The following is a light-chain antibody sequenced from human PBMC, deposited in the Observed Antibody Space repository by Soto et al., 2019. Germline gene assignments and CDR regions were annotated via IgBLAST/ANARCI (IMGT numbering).Light chain of an antibody. Sequence: EIVLTQSPGTLSLSPGEKATLSCRASQSVRGSNVAWYQQKPGKAPRRLIYGASNRATGIPDRFRGSGSGTDFTLTISRLEPEDFAVFYCQQYGNSPWTFGQWTKLEIK. J-gene: IGKJ1*01. CDR1: QSVRGSN. CDR2: GAS. CDR3: QQYGNSPWT. V-gene: IGKV3-20*01.